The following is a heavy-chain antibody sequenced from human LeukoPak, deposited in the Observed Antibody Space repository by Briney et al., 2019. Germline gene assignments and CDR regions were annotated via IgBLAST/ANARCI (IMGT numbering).Heavy chain of an antibody. CDR3: AVIAAAPDFDY. CDR2: INHSGST. J-gene: IGHJ4*02. V-gene: IGHV4-34*01. D-gene: IGHD6-13*01. CDR1: GGSFSGYY. Sequence: PSETLSLTCAVYGGSFSGYYWSWIRQPPGKGLEWIGEINHSGSTNYNPSLKSRVTISVDTSKNQFSLKLSSVTAADTAVYYCAVIAAAPDFDYWGQRTLVTVSS.